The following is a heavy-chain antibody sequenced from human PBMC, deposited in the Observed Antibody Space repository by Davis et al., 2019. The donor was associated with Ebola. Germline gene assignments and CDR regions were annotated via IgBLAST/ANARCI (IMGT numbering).Heavy chain of an antibody. CDR1: GYTFTSYY. CDR3: ARSQGRDYQLLWNWFDP. CDR2: INPSGGST. Sequence: ASVKVSCKASGYTFTSYYMHWVRQAPGQGLEWMGIINPSGGSTSYAQKFQGRVTMTRDTSTSTVYMELSSLRSEDTAVYYCARSQGRDYQLLWNWFDPWGQGTLVTVSS. D-gene: IGHD2-2*01. V-gene: IGHV1-46*01. J-gene: IGHJ5*02.